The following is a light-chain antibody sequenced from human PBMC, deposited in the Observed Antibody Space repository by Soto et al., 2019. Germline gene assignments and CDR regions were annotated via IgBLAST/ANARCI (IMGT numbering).Light chain of an antibody. CDR2: EVT. CDR3: CSFAGRKTWV. Sequence: QSVLTQPASVSGSPGQSITISCTGSGTDVGTYNFVSWFQRHPGKAPQLIIYEVTERPSRVSPRVSGSKSVNTASLTSSGLRAEAAADYFCCSFAGRKTWVFGGGTKLTVL. V-gene: IGLV2-23*02. CDR1: GTDVGTYNF. J-gene: IGLJ3*02.